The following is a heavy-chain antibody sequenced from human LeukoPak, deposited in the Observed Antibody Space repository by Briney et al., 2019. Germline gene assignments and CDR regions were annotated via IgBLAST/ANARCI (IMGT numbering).Heavy chain of an antibody. V-gene: IGHV3-11*04. Sequence: ISGSGGSTYYAHSVKGRFTISRDNAKNSLYLQMNSLRAEDTAVYYCARGSGYYYYYMDVWGKGTTVTVSS. J-gene: IGHJ6*03. D-gene: IGHD3-10*01. CDR2: ISGSGGST. CDR3: ARGSGYYYYYMDV.